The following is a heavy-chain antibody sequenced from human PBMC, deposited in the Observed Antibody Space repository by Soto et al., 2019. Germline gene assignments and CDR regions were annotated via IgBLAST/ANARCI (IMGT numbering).Heavy chain of an antibody. Sequence: GGSLRLSCAASGFTFDDYAMHWVRQAPGKGLEWVSGISWNSGNIGYADSVKGRFTISRDNTKNSLYLQMNSLRTEDTALYYCASFSRDVHPAAFASWGQGPLVTVSS. V-gene: IGHV3-9*01. CDR1: GFTFDDYA. CDR3: ASFSRDVHPAAFAS. CDR2: ISWNSGNI. D-gene: IGHD2-2*01. J-gene: IGHJ4*02.